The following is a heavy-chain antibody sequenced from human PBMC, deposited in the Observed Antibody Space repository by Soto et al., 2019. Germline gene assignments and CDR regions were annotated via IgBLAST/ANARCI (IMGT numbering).Heavy chain of an antibody. CDR1: GFTVSSNY. Sequence: EVQLVETGGGLIQPGGSLRLSCAASGFTVSSNYMSWVRQAPGKGLEWVSVIYSGGSTYYADSVKGRFTISRDNSKNTLYLQMNSLTAEDTAVYYCASYSYGLYYFDYWGQGTLVTVSS. V-gene: IGHV3-53*02. D-gene: IGHD5-18*01. CDR3: ASYSYGLYYFDY. CDR2: IYSGGST. J-gene: IGHJ4*02.